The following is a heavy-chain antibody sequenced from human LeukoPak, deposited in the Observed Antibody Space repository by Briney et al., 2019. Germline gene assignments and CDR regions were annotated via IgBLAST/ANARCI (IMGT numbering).Heavy chain of an antibody. CDR3: ARLYDSSTYTNWLDP. CDR1: GGSISSHY. CDR2: IYYSGST. J-gene: IGHJ5*02. D-gene: IGHD3-22*01. Sequence: SETLSLTCTASGGSISSHYWNWIRQPPGKGLEWIGYIYYSGSTKHNPSLKSRVTISVDTSNNQFSLKLSSVTAADTAVYYCARLYDSSTYTNWLDPWGQGTLVTVSS. V-gene: IGHV4-59*11.